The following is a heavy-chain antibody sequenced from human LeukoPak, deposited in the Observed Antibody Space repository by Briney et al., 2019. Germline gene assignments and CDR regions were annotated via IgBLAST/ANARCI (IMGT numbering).Heavy chain of an antibody. CDR1: GGSFSGYY. CDR2: INHSGST. Sequence: SETLSLTCAVYGGSFSGYYWSWIRRPPGKGLEWIGEINHSGSTNYNPSLKSRVTISVDTSKNQFSLKLSSVTAADTAVYYCARRLIAARHKTFDYWGQGTLVTVSS. CDR3: ARRLIAARHKTFDY. J-gene: IGHJ4*02. D-gene: IGHD6-6*01. V-gene: IGHV4-34*01.